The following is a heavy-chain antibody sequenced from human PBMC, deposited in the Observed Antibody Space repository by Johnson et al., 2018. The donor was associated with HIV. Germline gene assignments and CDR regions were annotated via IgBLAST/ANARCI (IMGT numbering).Heavy chain of an antibody. V-gene: IGHV3-30*02. CDR3: AKDDSPSGAFDI. Sequence: QVQLVESGGGVVQPGGSLRLSCAASGFTFSTYGMHWVRQAPGKGLEWVAFIWYDGRKKYYADSVMGRFTISRDNSKTTLYVQMNSLRVEDTAVYYCAKDDSPSGAFDIWGQGTMVTVSS. CDR2: IWYDGRKK. D-gene: IGHD3-10*01. CDR1: GFTFSTYG. J-gene: IGHJ3*02.